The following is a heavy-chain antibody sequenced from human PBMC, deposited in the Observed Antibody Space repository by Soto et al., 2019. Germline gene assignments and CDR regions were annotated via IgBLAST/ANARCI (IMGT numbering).Heavy chain of an antibody. J-gene: IGHJ4*02. CDR3: ASGGENYYGSSTLDY. Sequence: EVQLVESGGGLVQPGGSLRLSCAASGFTFSSYWMHGVRQAPGKGLVWVSRINSDGSSTSYADSVKGRFTISRDNAKYTLYLQMNSLRAEDTAVYYCASGGENYYGSSTLDYWGQGTLVTVSS. CDR2: INSDGSST. CDR1: GFTFSSYW. D-gene: IGHD3-10*01. V-gene: IGHV3-74*01.